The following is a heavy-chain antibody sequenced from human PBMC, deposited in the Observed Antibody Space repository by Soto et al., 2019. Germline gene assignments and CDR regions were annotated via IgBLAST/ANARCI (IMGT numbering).Heavy chain of an antibody. CDR1: GGTFSTYA. D-gene: IGHD5-18*01. Sequence: QVQLVQSGAEVKKPESSVKVSCKAPGGTFSTYAISWVRQAPGQGLEWMGGIIPMFGTANHAQRFQDRVTMTADESTNTVYMELSSLRSEDTAVYFCASGIQLWLRRINNGYSGWGQGTLVTVSS. CDR3: ASGIQLWLRRINNGYSG. V-gene: IGHV1-69*12. J-gene: IGHJ4*02. CDR2: IIPMFGTA.